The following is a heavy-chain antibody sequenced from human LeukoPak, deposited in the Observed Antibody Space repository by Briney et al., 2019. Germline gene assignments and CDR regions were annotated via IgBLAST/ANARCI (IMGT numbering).Heavy chain of an antibody. CDR1: GGSISSYY. Sequence: SETLSLTCTVSGGSISSYYWSWIRQPPGKGLKWIGYIYYSGSTNYNPSLKSRVTISVDTSKNQFSLKLSSVTAADTAVYYCARAGLLWYFDLWGRGTLVTVSS. J-gene: IGHJ2*01. CDR2: IYYSGST. CDR3: ARAGLLWYFDL. V-gene: IGHV4-59*01.